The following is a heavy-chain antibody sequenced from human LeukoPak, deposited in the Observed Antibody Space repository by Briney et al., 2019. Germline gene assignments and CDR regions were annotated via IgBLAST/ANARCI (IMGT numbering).Heavy chain of an antibody. CDR3: ARAGSGTKGLDY. V-gene: IGHV3-21*01. D-gene: IGHD3-10*01. CDR2: ISSSSSYI. Sequence: GGSLRLSFAASGFPFSSYSMNWVRPAPGKGLEWVSSISSSSSYIYYADSVKGRFTISRDNAKNSLYLQMNSLRAEDTAVYYCARAGSGTKGLDYWGQGTLVTVSS. CDR1: GFPFSSYS. J-gene: IGHJ4*02.